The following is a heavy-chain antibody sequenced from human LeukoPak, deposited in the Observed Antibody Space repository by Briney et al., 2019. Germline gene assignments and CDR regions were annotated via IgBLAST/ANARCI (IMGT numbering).Heavy chain of an antibody. V-gene: IGHV4-34*01. CDR3: ARGSDYYDSSGYQDY. D-gene: IGHD3-22*01. CDR2: INHSGST. J-gene: IGHJ4*02. Sequence: PSGTLSLTCAVYGGSFSGYYWSWIRQPPGKGLEWIGEINHSGSTNYNPSPKSRVTISVDTSKNQFSLKLSSVTAADTAVYYCARGSDYYDSSGYQDYWGQGTLVTVSS. CDR1: GGSFSGYY.